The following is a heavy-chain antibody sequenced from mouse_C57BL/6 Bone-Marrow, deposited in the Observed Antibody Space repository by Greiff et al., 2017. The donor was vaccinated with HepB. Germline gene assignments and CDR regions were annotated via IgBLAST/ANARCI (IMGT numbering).Heavy chain of an antibody. J-gene: IGHJ4*01. V-gene: IGHV14-3*01. CDR2: IDPANGNT. Sequence: EVKLVESVAELVRPGASVKLSCTASGFNIKNTYMHWVKQRPEQGLEWIGRIDPANGNTKYAPKFQGKATITADTSSNTAYLQLSSLTSEDTAIYYCARASYYYGSSYAMDYWGQGTSVTVSS. CDR1: GFNIKNTY. D-gene: IGHD1-1*01. CDR3: ARASYYYGSSYAMDY.